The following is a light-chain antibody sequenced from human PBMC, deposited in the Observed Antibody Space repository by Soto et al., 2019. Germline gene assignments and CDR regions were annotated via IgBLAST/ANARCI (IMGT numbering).Light chain of an antibody. Sequence: DIQLTQSPSFLSASVGDRVNITCRASQGISSYLAWYQQKPGKAPNLLIYAASTLQSGVPSRFSGSGSGTEFTVTISSLQPEDFATYYCLHLNSYPFTFGGGTKVETK. CDR3: LHLNSYPFT. J-gene: IGKJ4*01. CDR2: AAS. V-gene: IGKV1-9*01. CDR1: QGISSY.